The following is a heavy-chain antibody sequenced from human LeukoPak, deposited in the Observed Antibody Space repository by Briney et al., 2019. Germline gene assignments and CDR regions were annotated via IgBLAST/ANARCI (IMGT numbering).Heavy chain of an antibody. V-gene: IGHV4-34*01. Sequence: SETLSLTCDVNGGSLSGSYWSWIRQSPEKGLEWIGEINQSGNSNYNLSLKSRVTILVDTSKNQFSLKLSSVTAADTAVYYCARDPDGDDNWFDPWGQGTLVTVSS. J-gene: IGHJ5*02. CDR1: GGSLSGSY. D-gene: IGHD7-27*01. CDR3: ARDPDGDDNWFDP. CDR2: INQSGNS.